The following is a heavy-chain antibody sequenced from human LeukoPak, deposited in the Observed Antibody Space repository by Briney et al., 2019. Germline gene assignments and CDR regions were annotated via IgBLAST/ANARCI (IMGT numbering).Heavy chain of an antibody. J-gene: IGHJ2*01. CDR2: IKQDGSER. V-gene: IGHV3-7*01. D-gene: IGHD6-13*01. CDR3: ARGGYTLYWYFDL. Sequence: GGSLRLSCAASGFTFSSYWMSWVRQAPGKGLEWVANIKQDGSERYYVDSVKGRFTISRDNAKNSLYLQMSSLRAEDTAVYYCARGGYTLYWYFDLWGRGTLVTVSS. CDR1: GFTFSSYW.